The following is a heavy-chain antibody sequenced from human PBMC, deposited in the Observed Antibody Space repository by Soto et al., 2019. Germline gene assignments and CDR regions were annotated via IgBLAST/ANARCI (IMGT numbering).Heavy chain of an antibody. V-gene: IGHV3-30*04. D-gene: IGHD2-2*01. CDR1: GFTFSSYA. Sequence: QVQLVESGGGVVQPGRSLRLSCAASGFTFSSYAMHWVRQAPGTGLEWVSAIWYDGSHQYYAESVKGRFTISRDNSKNTLYVQMTSLTSEDTAVYYCARDGVGVVPAARRFDHWGQGALVTVST. CDR3: ARDGVGVVPAARRFDH. J-gene: IGHJ5*02. CDR2: IWYDGSHQ.